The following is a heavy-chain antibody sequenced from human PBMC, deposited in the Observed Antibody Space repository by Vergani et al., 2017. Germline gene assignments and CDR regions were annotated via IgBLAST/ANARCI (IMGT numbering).Heavy chain of an antibody. CDR3: ARDTTTLSTTVTQTPHAFDI. CDR2: IIPIFGTA. Sequence: QVQLVQSGAEVKKPGSSVKVSCKASGGTFSSYAISWVRQAPGQGLEWMGGIIPIFGTANYAQKFQGRVTITADESTSTAYMELSSLRSEDTAVYYCARDTTTLSTTVTQTPHAFDIWGQGTMVTVSS. CDR1: GGTFSSYA. V-gene: IGHV1-69*01. J-gene: IGHJ3*02. D-gene: IGHD4-17*01.